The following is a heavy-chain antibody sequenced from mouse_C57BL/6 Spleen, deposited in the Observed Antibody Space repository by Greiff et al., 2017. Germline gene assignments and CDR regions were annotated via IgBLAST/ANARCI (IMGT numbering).Heavy chain of an antibody. CDR2: IYPGSGNT. J-gene: IGHJ3*01. V-gene: IGHV1-76*01. CDR1: GYTFPDYY. D-gene: IGHD2-1*01. Sequence: QVQLQQSGAELVRPGASVKLSCKASGYTFPDYYINWVKQRPGQGLEWIARIYPGSGNTYYNEKFKGKATLTAEKSSSTAYMQLSSLTSEDSAVYFCAREGYGNSPWFANWGQGTLVTVSA. CDR3: AREGYGNSPWFAN.